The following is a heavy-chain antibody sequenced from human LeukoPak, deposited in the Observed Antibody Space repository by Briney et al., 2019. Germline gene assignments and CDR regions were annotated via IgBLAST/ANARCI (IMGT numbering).Heavy chain of an antibody. D-gene: IGHD3-9*01. V-gene: IGHV1-69*13. Sequence: SVKVSCKASGGTFSSYAISWVRQAPGQGLEWMGGIIPIFGTANYAQKFRGRVTITADESTSTAYMELSSLRSEDTAVCYCARPPYYDNNWFDPWGQGTLVTVSS. J-gene: IGHJ5*02. CDR2: IIPIFGTA. CDR3: ARPPYYDNNWFDP. CDR1: GGTFSSYA.